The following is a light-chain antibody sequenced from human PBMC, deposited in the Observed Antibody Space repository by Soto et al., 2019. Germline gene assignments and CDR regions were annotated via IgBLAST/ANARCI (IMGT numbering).Light chain of an antibody. CDR1: SSDVGGYNY. CDR2: EVS. J-gene: IGLJ1*01. Sequence: QSVLTQPASVSGSPGPPFTISCPGTSSDVGGYNYASWYQQHPGKAPKLMIYEVSNRPSGGSNRFSGSKSGNTASLTTSGLQAEDEADYYCSSYTSSSTLVFGTGTKVTVL. CDR3: SSYTSSSTLV. V-gene: IGLV2-14*01.